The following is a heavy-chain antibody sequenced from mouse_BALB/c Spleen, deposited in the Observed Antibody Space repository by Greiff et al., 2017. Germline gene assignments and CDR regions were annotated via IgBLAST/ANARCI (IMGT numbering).Heavy chain of an antibody. D-gene: IGHD2-10*02. CDR1: GFTFSSYT. Sequence: EVKLMESGGGLVKPGGSLKLSCAASGFTFSSYTMSWVRQTPEKRLEWVATISSGGSYTYYPDSVKGRFTISRDNAKNTLYLQMSSLKSEDTAMYYCARHEEYGNYDYAMDYWGQGTSVTVSS. CDR2: ISSGGSYT. CDR3: ARHEEYGNYDYAMDY. V-gene: IGHV5-6-4*01. J-gene: IGHJ4*01.